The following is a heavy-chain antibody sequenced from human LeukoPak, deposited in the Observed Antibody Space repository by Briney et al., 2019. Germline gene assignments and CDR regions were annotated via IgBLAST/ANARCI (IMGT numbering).Heavy chain of an antibody. J-gene: IGHJ4*02. CDR3: ARTYYDILTGYNPYFDY. CDR1: GFTFNTYT. D-gene: IGHD3-9*01. CDR2: ITASSTAI. Sequence: PGGSLRLSCAASGFTFNTYTMNWVRQAPGKGLEWVSSITASSTAIYSADSGKGRFTISRDNAKDFLYLQMNSLRAEDTAVYYCARTYYDILTGYNPYFDYWGQGILVTVSS. V-gene: IGHV3-21*01.